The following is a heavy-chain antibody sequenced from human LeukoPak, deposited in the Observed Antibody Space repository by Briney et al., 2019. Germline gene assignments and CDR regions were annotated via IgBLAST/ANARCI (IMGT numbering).Heavy chain of an antibody. CDR2: IFTSGST. CDR3: ARSYGSGSYYYFDY. V-gene: IGHV4-4*07. D-gene: IGHD3-10*01. CDR1: GGSISSYY. J-gene: IGHJ4*02. Sequence: SETLSLTCTVSGGSISSYYWSWIRQPAGKGLEWIGRIFTSGSTNYNPSLKSRVTMSVDTSKNQFSLKLSSVTAADTAVYYCARSYGSGSYYYFDYWGQGTLVTVSS.